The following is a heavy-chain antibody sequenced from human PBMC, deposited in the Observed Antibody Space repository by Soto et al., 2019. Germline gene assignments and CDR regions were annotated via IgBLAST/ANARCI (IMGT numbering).Heavy chain of an antibody. CDR1: GYTFTTYD. J-gene: IGHJ4*02. D-gene: IGHD2-15*01. CDR2: MSPNSGAT. Sequence: GASVKVSCKASGYTFTTYDINWVRQATGQGLEWMGWMSPNSGATGYAQKFQGRVTITADESTSTAYMELSSLRSEDTAVYYCASGGCSGGSCYSAVTTVSTFDYWGQGTLVTVSS. CDR3: ASGGCSGGSCYSAVTTVSTFDY. V-gene: IGHV1-8*01.